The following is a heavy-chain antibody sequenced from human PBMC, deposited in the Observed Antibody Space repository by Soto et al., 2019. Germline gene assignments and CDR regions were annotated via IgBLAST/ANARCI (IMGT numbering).Heavy chain of an antibody. Sequence: GGSLRLSCAASGFTFSGSTIHWVRQASGKGLEWLGRIRGKPNNYAAAYGASVKGRITFSRDDSQNTAYLQINSLRPEDTAVYYCAKDPRYFSSTICYAHQVDYYYYMDVWGKGTTVTVSS. CDR2: IRGKPNNYAA. CDR3: AKDPRYFSSTICYAHQVDYYYYMDV. V-gene: IGHV3-73*01. D-gene: IGHD2-2*01. J-gene: IGHJ6*03. CDR1: GFTFSGST.